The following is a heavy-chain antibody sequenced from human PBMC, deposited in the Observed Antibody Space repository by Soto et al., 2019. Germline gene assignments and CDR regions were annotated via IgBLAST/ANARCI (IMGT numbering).Heavy chain of an antibody. D-gene: IGHD6-19*01. V-gene: IGHV1-3*01. CDR1: GYTFTSYA. Sequence: QVQLVQSGAEVKKPGASVKVSCKASGYTFTSYAMHWVRQAPGQRLEWMGWINAGNGNTKYSQKFQGRVTITRDTSASPAYMELSSLRSEDTAVYYCARSTVIAVWGDYWGQGTLVTVSS. J-gene: IGHJ4*02. CDR2: INAGNGNT. CDR3: ARSTVIAVWGDY.